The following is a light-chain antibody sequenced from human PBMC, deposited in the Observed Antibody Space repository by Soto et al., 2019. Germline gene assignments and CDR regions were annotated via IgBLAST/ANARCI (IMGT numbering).Light chain of an antibody. Sequence: DIQMTQSPSSLSASVGDRVTITCQASQDISNYLNWYQQKPGKAPKLLIYDASNLETGVPSRFSGSGSGTDFTFTISSLQPEDIATYYCQQYDNLQLTCCGGTKVDIK. CDR3: QQYDNLQLT. CDR1: QDISNY. V-gene: IGKV1-33*01. CDR2: DAS. J-gene: IGKJ4*01.